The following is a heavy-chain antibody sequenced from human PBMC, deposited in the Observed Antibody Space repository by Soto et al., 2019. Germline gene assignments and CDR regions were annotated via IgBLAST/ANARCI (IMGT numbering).Heavy chain of an antibody. CDR3: AKDHSDTSNAFDI. CDR1: GFTFSNYA. CDR2: NSDSGGST. V-gene: IGHV3-23*01. J-gene: IGHJ3*02. Sequence: EMQLLESGGGLVQTGGSLRLSCAASGFTFSNYAMSWVRQARGKGLEWVSTNSDSGGSTYYADSVQGRFTISRDNSKNTLYLQMNSLRAEDTAVYYCAKDHSDTSNAFDIWGQGTMVTVSS. D-gene: IGHD2-2*02.